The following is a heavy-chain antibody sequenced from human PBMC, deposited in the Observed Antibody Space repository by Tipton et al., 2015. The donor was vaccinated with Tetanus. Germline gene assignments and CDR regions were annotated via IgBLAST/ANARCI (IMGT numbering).Heavy chain of an antibody. D-gene: IGHD5-12*01. Sequence: TLSLTCTVSGASISTYSWTWIRQSPGKGLEWIAYLYFSGNTNYNPSLKTRVTMSPDTSRNQVSLRLNSVTAADTAVYYCARAGEGGCDATMGFYYYYMDVWGKGTTVTVSS. CDR3: ARAGEGGCDATMGFYYYYMDV. V-gene: IGHV4-59*01. CDR1: GASISTYS. CDR2: LYFSGNT. J-gene: IGHJ6*03.